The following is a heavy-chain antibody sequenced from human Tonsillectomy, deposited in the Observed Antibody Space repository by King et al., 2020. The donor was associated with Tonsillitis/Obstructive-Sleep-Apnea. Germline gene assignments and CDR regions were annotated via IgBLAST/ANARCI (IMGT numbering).Heavy chain of an antibody. Sequence: VQLPQSGAEVKKPGASVKVSCKASGYTFPSYGISWVRQAPGQGLEWMGWISAYNGNTNYAQKVQGRVTMTTDTSTSTAYMELRSLRSDDTAVYYCARDGDCGVVTGVVTLPGGYYYGMDVWGQGTTVTVSS. CDR2: ISAYNGNT. CDR1: GYTFPSYG. V-gene: IGHV1-18*01. CDR3: ARDGDCGVVTGVVTLPGGYYYGMDV. J-gene: IGHJ6*02. D-gene: IGHD3-3*01.